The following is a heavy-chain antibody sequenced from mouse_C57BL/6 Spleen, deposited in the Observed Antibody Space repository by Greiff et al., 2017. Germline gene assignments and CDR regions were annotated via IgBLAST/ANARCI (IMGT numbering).Heavy chain of an antibody. CDR1: GYTFTSYW. V-gene: IGHV1-55*01. CDR3: ARCYDGSSSTLPYAMDY. Sequence: QVQLQQPGAELVKPGASVKMSCKASGYTFTSYWITWVKQRPGQGLEWIGDIYPGSGSTNYNEKFKSKATLTVDTSSSTAYMQLSSLTSEDSAVYYCARCYDGSSSTLPYAMDYWGQGTSVTVST. J-gene: IGHJ4*01. CDR2: IYPGSGST. D-gene: IGHD1-1*01.